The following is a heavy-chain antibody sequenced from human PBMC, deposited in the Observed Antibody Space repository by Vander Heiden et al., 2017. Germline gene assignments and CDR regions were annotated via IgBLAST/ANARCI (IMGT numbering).Heavy chain of an antibody. D-gene: IGHD1-26*01. Sequence: EVQLLESGGGLVQPGGSLRLSCAASGFTFSSYAMRWVRPAPGKGLEWVSAISGSGGSTYYADSVKGRFTISRDNSKNTLYLQMNSLRAEDTAVYYCAKDWYRYYYYGMDVWGQGTTVTVSS. J-gene: IGHJ6*02. CDR1: GFTFSSYA. CDR3: AKDWYRYYYYGMDV. V-gene: IGHV3-23*01. CDR2: ISGSGGST.